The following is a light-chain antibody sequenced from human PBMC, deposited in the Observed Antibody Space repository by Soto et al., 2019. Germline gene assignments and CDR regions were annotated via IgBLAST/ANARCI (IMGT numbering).Light chain of an antibody. CDR2: GAS. J-gene: IGKJ1*01. CDR3: HQYGSSPGT. CDR1: QSVTSNY. Sequence: EIVLTQSPGTLSSSPGERATLSCRASQSVTSNYLAWYQQKRGQAPRLLIWGASIRATGLPDRFSGGGSGTDFTLTISRLEAEDFAVYYCHQYGSSPGTFGQGTKVEMK. V-gene: IGKV3-20*01.